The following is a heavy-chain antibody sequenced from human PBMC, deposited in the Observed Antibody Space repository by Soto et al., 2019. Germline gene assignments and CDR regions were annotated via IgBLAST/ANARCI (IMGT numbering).Heavy chain of an antibody. CDR2: ISYDGSNK. V-gene: IGHV3-30*18. CDR1: GFTFSSYG. J-gene: IGHJ3*02. D-gene: IGHD3-22*01. Sequence: GGSLRLSCAASGFTFSSYGMHWVRQAPGKGLEWVAVISYDGSNKYYADSVKGRFTISRDNSKNTLYLQMNSLRDEDTAVYYCAKVSGDYYDSSSDAFDIWGQGTMVTLSS. CDR3: AKVSGDYYDSSSDAFDI.